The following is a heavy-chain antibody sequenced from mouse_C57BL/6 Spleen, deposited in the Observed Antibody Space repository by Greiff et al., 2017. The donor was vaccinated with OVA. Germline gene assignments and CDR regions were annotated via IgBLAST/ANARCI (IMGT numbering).Heavy chain of an antibody. D-gene: IGHD1-1*01. V-gene: IGHV2-2*01. J-gene: IGHJ2*01. CDR1: GFSLTSYG. CDR3: ARNGITTVREYYFDY. Sequence: VHLVESGPGLVQPSQSLSITCTVSGFSLTSYGVHWVRQSPGKGLEWLGVIWSGGSTDYNAAFISRLSISKDNSKSQVFFKMNSLQADDTAIYYCARNGITTVREYYFDYWGQGTTLTVSS. CDR2: IWSGGST.